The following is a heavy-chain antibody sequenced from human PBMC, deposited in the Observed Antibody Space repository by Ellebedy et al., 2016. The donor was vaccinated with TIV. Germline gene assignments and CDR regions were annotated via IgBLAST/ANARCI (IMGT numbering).Heavy chain of an antibody. CDR3: AVKHIKAFGLDCFDP. CDR2: ISGFGGST. CDR1: EFTFSNYA. Sequence: GESLKISCTASEFTFSNYAMSWVRQAPGKGLEWVSGISGFGGSTYYADSVKGRFTISRDNSTNTLYLQMNSLRVEDTAVYYCAVKHIKAFGLDCFDPWGQGTLVTVSS. V-gene: IGHV3-23*01. D-gene: IGHD3-3*02. J-gene: IGHJ5*02.